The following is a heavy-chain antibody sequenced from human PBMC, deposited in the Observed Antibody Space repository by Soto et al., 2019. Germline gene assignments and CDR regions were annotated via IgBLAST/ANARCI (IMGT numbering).Heavy chain of an antibody. CDR2: ISYDGSNK. D-gene: IGHD3-22*01. CDR1: GFSFSSYA. Sequence: GGSLRLSCATSGFSFSSYAMHWVRRAPGKGLEWVAVISYDGSNKFYADSVKGRFTISRDNSENTLYLQMNSLRAEDTAVYYCAKAYYDSGEYYFDYWGQGTLVTVSS. V-gene: IGHV3-30-3*01. J-gene: IGHJ4*02. CDR3: AKAYYDSGEYYFDY.